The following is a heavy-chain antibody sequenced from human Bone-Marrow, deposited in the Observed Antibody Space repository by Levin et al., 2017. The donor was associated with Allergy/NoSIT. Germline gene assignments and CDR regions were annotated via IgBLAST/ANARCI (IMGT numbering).Heavy chain of an antibody. D-gene: IGHD2-15*01. CDR1: GFTFSTYW. V-gene: IGHV3-7*01. J-gene: IGHJ4*02. CDR2: IAHDGSET. CDR3: VRQSRRERGGDY. Sequence: SCTASGFTFSTYWMNWARQAPGKGPEWVASIAHDGSETYYEDSVKGRFTISRDNARNSLFLQMNSLRAEDTAVYYCVRQSRRERGGDYWGQGTLIIVSS.